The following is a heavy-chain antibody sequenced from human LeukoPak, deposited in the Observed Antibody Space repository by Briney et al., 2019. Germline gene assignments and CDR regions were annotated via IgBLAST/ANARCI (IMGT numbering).Heavy chain of an antibody. Sequence: ASVKVSCKASGYKFTDDYMHWVRHAPGRGLEFMGWINPDSGFTNYAQKFKGRVTMTRDTSISTAYLEVRSLTSDDTAVYYCAPTAEAYTSWWKVWGQGTLVTVSS. J-gene: IGHJ4*02. CDR2: INPDSGFT. V-gene: IGHV1-2*02. CDR3: APTAEAYTSWWKV. CDR1: GYKFTDDY. D-gene: IGHD3-16*01.